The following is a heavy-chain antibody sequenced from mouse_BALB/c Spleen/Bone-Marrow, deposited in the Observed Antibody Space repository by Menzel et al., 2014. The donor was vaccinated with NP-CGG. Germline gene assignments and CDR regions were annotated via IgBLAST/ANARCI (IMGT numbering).Heavy chain of an antibody. CDR1: GFTFSSYA. J-gene: IGHJ4*01. V-gene: IGHV5-6-5*01. D-gene: IGHD1-1*01. CDR2: ISSGGST. CDR3: ASLYFYGSSYYTMDY. Sequence: EVKLVESGGGLVKPGGSLKLSCAASGFTFSSYAMSWVRQTPEKRLEWVASISSGGSTYYPDSVKDRFTISRDNARNVLYLQMSSLRSEDTAMYYCASLYFYGSSYYTMDYWGQGTSVTVSS.